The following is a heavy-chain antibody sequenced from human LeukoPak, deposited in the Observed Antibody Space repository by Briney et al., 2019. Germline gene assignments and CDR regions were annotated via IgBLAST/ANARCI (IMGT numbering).Heavy chain of an antibody. J-gene: IGHJ4*02. CDR1: GFTFSSYA. D-gene: IGHD4-17*01. CDR2: ISYDGSNK. Sequence: GRSLRLSCAASGFTFSSYAMHWVRQAPGKGLEWVAVISYDGSNKYYADSVKGRFTISRDNSKNTLYPQMNSLRAEDTAVYYCARGNGHLDDYGDYFLDYWGQGTLVTVSS. V-gene: IGHV3-30*04. CDR3: ARGNGHLDDYGDYFLDY.